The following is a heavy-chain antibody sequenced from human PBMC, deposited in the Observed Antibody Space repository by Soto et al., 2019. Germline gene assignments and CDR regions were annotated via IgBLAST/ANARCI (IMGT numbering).Heavy chain of an antibody. V-gene: IGHV4-59*01. J-gene: IGHJ4*02. D-gene: IGHD6-19*01. CDR3: ARGYGGGWSSGFDY. CDR1: GGSISSYY. Sequence: SETLSLTCTVSGGSISSYYWSWIRQPPGKGLEWIGYIYYSGSTNYNPSLKSRVTISVDTSKNQFSLKLSSVTAADTAVYYCARGYGGGWSSGFDYWGQGTLVTVSS. CDR2: IYYSGST.